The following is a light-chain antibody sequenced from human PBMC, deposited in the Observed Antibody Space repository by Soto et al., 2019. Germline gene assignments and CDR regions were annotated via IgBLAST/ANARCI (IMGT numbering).Light chain of an antibody. CDR1: SSNVGVNF. CDR2: RND. CDR3: AAWDDSLRGRL. J-gene: IGLJ1*01. V-gene: IGLV1-47*01. Sequence: HSVLTQPPSASGTPGQRVTISCSGSSSNVGVNFVYWYQHLPGTAPKLLIYRNDQRPSGVPDRFSGSKSGTSSSLAISGLRFEDEADYYCAAWDDSLRGRLFGTGTKLTVL.